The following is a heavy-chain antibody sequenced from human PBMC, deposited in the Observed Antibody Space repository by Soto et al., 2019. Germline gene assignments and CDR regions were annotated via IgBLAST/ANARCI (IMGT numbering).Heavy chain of an antibody. CDR2: IHYTGST. CDR1: GGSISNFY. V-gene: IGHV4-59*01. CDR3: ARGGWSLDY. Sequence: QVQLQESGPGLVKPSETLSLTCTVSGGSISNFYWSWIRQPPGKGLEWIGYIHYTGSTNYNSSLDSRVTISVDTSKNQFSLKLNSVTAADTAVYFCARGGWSLDYWGQGTLVTVSS. D-gene: IGHD3-16*01. J-gene: IGHJ4*02.